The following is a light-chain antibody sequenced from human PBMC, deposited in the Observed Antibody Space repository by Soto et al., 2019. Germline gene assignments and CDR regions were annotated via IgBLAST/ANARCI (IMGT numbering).Light chain of an antibody. CDR1: QDISNY. CDR2: DAS. V-gene: IGKV1-33*01. Sequence: DIQMTQSPSSLSASVGGRVTITCQATQDISNYLNWYQQKPGKAPKLLIYDASNLQTGVPSRFSAYRSETDFTFTISSLQPEDIATYYCQQYDDLPRTFGGGTKVDIK. CDR3: QQYDDLPRT. J-gene: IGKJ4*01.